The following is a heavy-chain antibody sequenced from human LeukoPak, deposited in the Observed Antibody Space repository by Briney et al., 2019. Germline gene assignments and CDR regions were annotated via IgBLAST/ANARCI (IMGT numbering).Heavy chain of an antibody. J-gene: IGHJ4*02. CDR3: ARGRFGDPLNY. CDR1: GFIFSSYG. Sequence: GGSLRLSCAASGFIFSSYGMHWVRQAPGKGLEWVAFIRYDGSNKYYADSVKGRFTISRDNSKNTVDLLMHSVTAEDTALYYCARGRFGDPLNYWGQGTLVTVSS. V-gene: IGHV3-30*02. CDR2: IRYDGSNK. D-gene: IGHD3-10*01.